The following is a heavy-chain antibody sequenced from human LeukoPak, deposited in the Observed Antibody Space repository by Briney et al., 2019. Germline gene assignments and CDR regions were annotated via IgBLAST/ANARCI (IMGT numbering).Heavy chain of an antibody. V-gene: IGHV3-30-3*01. CDR2: ISYDGSNK. CDR3: ARAASGIAARPSDY. Sequence: PGGSLRLSCAASGFTFNTYWMHWVRQAPGKGLEWVAVISYDGSNKYYADSVKGRFTISRDNSKNTLYLQMNSLRAEDTAVYYCARAASGIAARPSDYWGQGTLVTVSS. J-gene: IGHJ4*02. CDR1: GFTFNTYW. D-gene: IGHD6-6*01.